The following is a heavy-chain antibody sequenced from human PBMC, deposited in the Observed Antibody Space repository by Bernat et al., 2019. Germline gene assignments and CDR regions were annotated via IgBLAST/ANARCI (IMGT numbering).Heavy chain of an antibody. CDR1: GFTLSNYG. CDR3: ARGGYWGSYADNDY. V-gene: IGHV3-30*03. CDR2: ISYDGSTK. J-gene: IGHJ4*02. Sequence: QVQLVESGGGVVQPGRSLRLSCAASGFTLSNYGMHWVRQAPGKGLEWVAVISYDGSTKYYADSVKGRFTISRDNSKNTLYLQMNSLRAEDTAVYHCARGGYWGSYADNDYWGQGTLVAVSS. D-gene: IGHD1-26*01.